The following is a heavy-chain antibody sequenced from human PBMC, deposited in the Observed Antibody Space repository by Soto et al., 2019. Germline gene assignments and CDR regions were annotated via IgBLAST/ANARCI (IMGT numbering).Heavy chain of an antibody. CDR2: INHSGST. CDR1: GGSFSGYY. J-gene: IGHJ5*02. Sequence: SETLSLTCAVYGGSFSGYYWRWIRQPPGKGMEWNGEINHSGSTNYNPSRKQQVTISVDTSKNQVSLKLNTGNCSDTPVYYCARGNQYYYGSGSYYIDGFDPWGQGTLVTVSS. V-gene: IGHV4-34*01. D-gene: IGHD3-10*01. CDR3: ARGNQYYYGSGSYYIDGFDP.